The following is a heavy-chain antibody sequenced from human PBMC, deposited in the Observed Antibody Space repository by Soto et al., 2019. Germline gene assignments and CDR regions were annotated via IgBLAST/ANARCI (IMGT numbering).Heavy chain of an antibody. CDR2: INPNSGGT. CDR1: GYTFTGYY. Sequence: ASVKVSCKASGYTFTGYYMHWVRQAPGQGLEWMGWINPNSGGTNYAQKFQGWVTMTRDTSISTAYMELSRLRSDDTAVYYCARVPPIGGSWYYFDYWGQGTLVTVSS. D-gene: IGHD6-13*01. J-gene: IGHJ4*02. CDR3: ARVPPIGGSWYYFDY. V-gene: IGHV1-2*04.